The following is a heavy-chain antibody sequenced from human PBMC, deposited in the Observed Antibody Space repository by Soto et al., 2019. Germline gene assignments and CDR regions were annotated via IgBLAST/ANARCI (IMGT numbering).Heavy chain of an antibody. CDR3: VRDYYDTSGYPNTFDM. V-gene: IGHV3-21*01. Sequence: WGSLRLSCVSSGFTLSRHTMDWVRQAPGKGLELASFIGSRTSDIYYADSVKGRFTISRDNAKNSLYLDLTRLRAEDTSVYFCVRDYYDTSGYPNTFDMWGQGTLVTVSS. CDR2: IGSRTSDI. J-gene: IGHJ3*02. CDR1: GFTLSRHT. D-gene: IGHD3-22*01.